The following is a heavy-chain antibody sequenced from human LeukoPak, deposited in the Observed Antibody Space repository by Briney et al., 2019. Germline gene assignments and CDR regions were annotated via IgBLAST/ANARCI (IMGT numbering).Heavy chain of an antibody. Sequence: ASVKVSCKASGYTFTGYYMHWVRQAPGQGLEWMGWINPNSGGTNYAQKFQGWVTMTRDTSISTAHMELSRLRSDDTAVYYCARDMEEDPMYYFDYWGQGTLVTVSS. CDR1: GYTFTGYY. J-gene: IGHJ4*02. D-gene: IGHD3-10*01. CDR3: ARDMEEDPMYYFDY. CDR2: INPNSGGT. V-gene: IGHV1-2*04.